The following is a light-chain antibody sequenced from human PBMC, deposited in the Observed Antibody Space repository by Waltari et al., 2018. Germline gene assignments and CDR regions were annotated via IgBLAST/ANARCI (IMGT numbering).Light chain of an antibody. V-gene: IGLV1-40*01. J-gene: IGLJ3*02. CDR2: GSS. Sequence: QSVLTQPPSVSGAPGQRVTISCTGSGPNIGAGYDVHWYQQLPRAAPNLAIYGSSSRPLGGPERLLRSTSGTSASLAIIGLQAEDEADYYCQSYDTSLSVVFGGGTKLTVL. CDR3: QSYDTSLSVV. CDR1: GPNIGAGYD.